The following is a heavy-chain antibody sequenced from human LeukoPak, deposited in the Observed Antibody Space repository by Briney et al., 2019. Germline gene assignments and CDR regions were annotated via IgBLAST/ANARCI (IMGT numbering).Heavy chain of an antibody. CDR2: ISSGGTT. V-gene: IGHV3-53*01. D-gene: IGHD6-6*01. Sequence: PGGSVRLSCAASGFTVSSHFMTWVRRDPGKGLEWVSVISSGGTTYYADSVKGPFTISRHNSKNPLYVQMNSLRAEDTAVYYCASGYGSSSRWGGSFDYWGQGTLVTVSS. CDR3: ASGYGSSSRWGGSFDY. CDR1: GFTVSSHF. J-gene: IGHJ4*02.